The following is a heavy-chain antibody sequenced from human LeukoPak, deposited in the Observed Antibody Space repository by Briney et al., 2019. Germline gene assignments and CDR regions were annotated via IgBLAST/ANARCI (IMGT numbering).Heavy chain of an antibody. CDR2: ISRGSSDI. D-gene: IGHD2-8*01. CDR3: ARQMWGYCTNGVCAVRYYYYYYMDV. V-gene: IGHV3-48*01. CDR1: GFTFSSYS. Sequence: GGSLRLSCAASGFTFSSYSMNWVRQAPGRGLEWISYISRGSSDIYYADSVKGRFTISRDNAKNSLYLQMNTLRAEDTAVYYCARQMWGYCTNGVCAVRYYYYYYMDVWGKGTTVTVSS. J-gene: IGHJ6*03.